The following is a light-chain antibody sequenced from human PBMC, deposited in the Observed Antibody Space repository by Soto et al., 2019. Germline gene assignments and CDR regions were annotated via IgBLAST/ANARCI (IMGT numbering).Light chain of an antibody. CDR1: HDITSY. V-gene: IGKV1-33*01. Sequence: DIQMTQSPSSLSASVRDRVTSTCQASHDITSYLNWYQHKPGKAPKLLIYDASILEAGVPSRFSGSGSGTDFTFTNSSLQPEDVAAYYCQKCDYLPIFGPGTTVDFK. CDR3: QKCDYLPI. J-gene: IGKJ3*01. CDR2: DAS.